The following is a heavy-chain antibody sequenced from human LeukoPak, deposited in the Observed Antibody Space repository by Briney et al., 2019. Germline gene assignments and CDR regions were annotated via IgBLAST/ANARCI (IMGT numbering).Heavy chain of an antibody. V-gene: IGHV3-7*03. Sequence: GGSLRLSCAASVFTFSSYWISWVRQAPGKGLEGVANIKQDGSEKYYVDSVKGRFTISRDNAKNSLYLQMNSLRAEDTALYYCARSRGDYYDSSGYYHFDYWGQGTLVTVSS. D-gene: IGHD3-22*01. CDR2: IKQDGSEK. CDR3: ARSRGDYYDSSGYYHFDY. CDR1: VFTFSSYW. J-gene: IGHJ4*02.